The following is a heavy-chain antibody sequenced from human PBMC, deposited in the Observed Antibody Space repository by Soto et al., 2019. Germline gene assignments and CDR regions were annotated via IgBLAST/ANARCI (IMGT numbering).Heavy chain of an antibody. D-gene: IGHD4-17*01. CDR1: GGSFSSYY. CDR2: IYYSGST. V-gene: IGHV4-59*01. Sequence: SETLSLTCAVSGGSFSSYYWSWIRQPPGEGLEWIGSIYYSGSTNYNPSLKSRVTISIDTSKNQFSLKLSSVTAADTAVYLCARAYYGDYPYFDYWGQETLVTVSS. J-gene: IGHJ4*02. CDR3: ARAYYGDYPYFDY.